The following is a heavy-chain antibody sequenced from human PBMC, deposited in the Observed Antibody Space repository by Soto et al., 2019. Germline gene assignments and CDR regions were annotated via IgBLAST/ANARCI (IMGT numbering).Heavy chain of an antibody. Sequence: SVKVSCKASGGTFSSYSISWVRQAPGQGLEWMGGIIPIFGTANYAQKFQGRVTITADESTSTAYMELSSLRSEDTAVYYCARDLGYYDSSGYYRFDPWGQGTLVTVSS. V-gene: IGHV1-69*13. CDR2: IIPIFGTA. CDR3: ARDLGYYDSSGYYRFDP. D-gene: IGHD3-22*01. J-gene: IGHJ5*02. CDR1: GGTFSSYS.